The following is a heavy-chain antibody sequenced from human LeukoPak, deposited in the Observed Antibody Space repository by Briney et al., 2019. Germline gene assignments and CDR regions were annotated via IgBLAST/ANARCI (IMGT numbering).Heavy chain of an antibody. CDR2: IYWNDDK. J-gene: IGHJ4*02. CDR1: GGSVSRKTFA. D-gene: IGHD3-22*01. Sequence: SLSLTCTVSGGSVSRKTFAWVWIRLPPGKALEWLALIYWNDDKRYSPSLKSRLTITKDTSKNQVVLTMTNMDPVDTATYYCAHLKDPYYYDSSGYLDYWGQGTLVTVSS. CDR3: AHLKDPYYYDSSGYLDY. V-gene: IGHV2-5*01.